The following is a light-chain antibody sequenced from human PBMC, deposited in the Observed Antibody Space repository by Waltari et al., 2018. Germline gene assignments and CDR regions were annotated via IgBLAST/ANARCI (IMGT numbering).Light chain of an antibody. Sequence: DIQMTQSLSSLSASVGDRVTITCRASQSISIYLNWYQQKPGKAAKVLIYAASSLQSGVPSMFSGRGSETDFTRTISRLQPEDSATYYCQQSYSTPVTCGGVTKVEIK. J-gene: IGKJ4*01. CDR2: AAS. CDR1: QSISIY. CDR3: QQSYSTPVT. V-gene: IGKV1-39*01.